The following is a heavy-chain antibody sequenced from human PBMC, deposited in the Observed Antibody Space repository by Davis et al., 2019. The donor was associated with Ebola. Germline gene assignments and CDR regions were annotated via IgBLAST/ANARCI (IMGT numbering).Heavy chain of an antibody. CDR3: ARDSSGWFNY. D-gene: IGHD6-19*01. CDR2: INHSGST. V-gene: IGHV4-34*09. Sequence: MPSETLSLTCAVYGGSFSGYYWSWIRQPPGKGLEWIGEINHSGSTNYNPSLKSRVTISVDTSKNQFSLKLSSVTAADTAVYYCARDSSGWFNYWGQGTLVTVSS. CDR1: GGSFSGYY. J-gene: IGHJ4*02.